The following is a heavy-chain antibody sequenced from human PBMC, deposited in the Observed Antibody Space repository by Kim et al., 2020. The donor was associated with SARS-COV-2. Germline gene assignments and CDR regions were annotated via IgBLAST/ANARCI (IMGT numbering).Heavy chain of an antibody. CDR3: ARHFPRTYCSSTSCYRGWFDP. J-gene: IGHJ5*02. CDR2: IYYSGST. V-gene: IGHV4-59*08. Sequence: SETLSLTCTVSGGSISSYYWSWIRQPPGKGLEWIGYIYYSGSTNYNPSLKSRVTISVDTSKNQFSLKLSSVTAADTAVYYCARHFPRTYCSSTSCYRGWFDPWGQGTLVTVSS. D-gene: IGHD2-2*01. CDR1: GGSISSYY.